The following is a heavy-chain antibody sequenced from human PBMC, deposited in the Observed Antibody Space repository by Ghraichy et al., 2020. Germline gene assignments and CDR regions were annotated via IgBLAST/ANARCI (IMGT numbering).Heavy chain of an antibody. J-gene: IGHJ4*02. CDR3: ARERREGPIMLGDY. Sequence: GGSLRLSCAASGFTFSSYAMHWVRQAPGKGLEWVAVDGNNKYYADSMKGRFTVSRDNSKNTLYLQMNSLRTEDTAVYYCARERREGPIMLGDYWGRGTLVAVSS. CDR1: GFTFSSYA. V-gene: IGHV3-30-3*01. CDR2: DGNNK. D-gene: IGHD2-8*01.